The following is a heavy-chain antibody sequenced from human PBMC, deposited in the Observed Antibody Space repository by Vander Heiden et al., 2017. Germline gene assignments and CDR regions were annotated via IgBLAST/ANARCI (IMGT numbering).Heavy chain of an antibody. J-gene: IGHJ4*02. D-gene: IGHD2-15*01. Sequence: QVQLVASGGGVVQPGRSLRLSCPASGFPFRSYGMHWVPQAPGKGLEWVAVIWYDGSNKYYADSVKGRFTISRDNSKNTLYLQMNSLRVEDTAVYYCASGELLLPDYWGQGTLVTVSS. V-gene: IGHV3-33*01. CDR1: GFPFRSYG. CDR3: ASGELLLPDY. CDR2: IWYDGSNK.